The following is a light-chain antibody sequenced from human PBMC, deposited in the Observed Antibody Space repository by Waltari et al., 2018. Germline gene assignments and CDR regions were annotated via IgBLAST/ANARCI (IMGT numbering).Light chain of an antibody. Sequence: QTVVTQEPSFSVSPGGTVTLTCGLSSGSVSTSYYPSWYQQTPGQAPRTLIYSTNTRSSGVPDRFSGSILGNKADLTITGARADDESDYYCVLYMGSGIWVFGGGTKLTVL. J-gene: IGLJ3*02. V-gene: IGLV8-61*01. CDR2: STN. CDR3: VLYMGSGIWV. CDR1: SGSVSTSYY.